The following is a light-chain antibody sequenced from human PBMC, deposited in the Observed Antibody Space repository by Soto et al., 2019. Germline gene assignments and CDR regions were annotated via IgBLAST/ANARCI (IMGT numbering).Light chain of an antibody. J-gene: IGKJ4*01. CDR2: DAS. CDR1: QAVGTS. V-gene: IGKV3-11*01. CDR3: QDRSDWPPLT. Sequence: EVVLTQSPATLSLSPGERATLSCRASQAVGTSLAWYQQKPGQAPKLLIYDASNRANGIPARFSGSGSGTDFPLTLSSLEPEDSAVYCCQDRSDWPPLTFGGGTKVEIK.